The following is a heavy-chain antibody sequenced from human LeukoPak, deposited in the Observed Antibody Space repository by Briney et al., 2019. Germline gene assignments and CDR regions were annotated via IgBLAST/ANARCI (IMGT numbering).Heavy chain of an antibody. V-gene: IGHV3-23*05. J-gene: IGHJ4*02. CDR3: ARSVPDYTRFDY. CDR1: GFTFSSYA. D-gene: IGHD4-11*01. Sequence: GGSLRLSCAASGFTFSSYAMNWVRQAPGKGLEWVSTFKTKYNQVYYAESVRGRFTISTDNSEKTVYLQMNSLRVEDTALYYCARSVPDYTRFDYWGQGALVTVSS. CDR2: FKTKYNQV.